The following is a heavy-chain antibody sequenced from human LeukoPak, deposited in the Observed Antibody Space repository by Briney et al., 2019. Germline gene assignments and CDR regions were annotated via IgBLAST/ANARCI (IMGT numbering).Heavy chain of an antibody. V-gene: IGHV3-9*01. J-gene: IGHJ5*02. D-gene: IGHD6-13*01. CDR2: ISWNSGSI. Sequence: SLRLSCAASGFTFDDCAMHWVRQAPGKGLEWVSGISWNSGSIGYADSVKGRFTISRDNAKNSLYLQMNSLRAEDTALYYCAKDIAAAGDWNWFDPWGQGTLVTVSS. CDR1: GFTFDDCA. CDR3: AKDIAAAGDWNWFDP.